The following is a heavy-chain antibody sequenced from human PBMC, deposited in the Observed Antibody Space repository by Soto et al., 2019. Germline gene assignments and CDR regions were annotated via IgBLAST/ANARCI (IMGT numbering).Heavy chain of an antibody. CDR3: ARDTGFLEWLLNYYYYYGMDV. J-gene: IGHJ6*02. CDR2: IYRGDST. V-gene: IGHV3-53*01. CDR1: GFTVSNNY. Sequence: GGSLRLSCAASGFTVSNNYMSWVRQGPGKGLEWVSTIYRGDSTYYADSVKGRFTISRDNSKNTLYLLMNSLRTEDTAVYYCARDTGFLEWLLNYYYYYGMDVWGQGTTVTVSS. D-gene: IGHD3-3*01.